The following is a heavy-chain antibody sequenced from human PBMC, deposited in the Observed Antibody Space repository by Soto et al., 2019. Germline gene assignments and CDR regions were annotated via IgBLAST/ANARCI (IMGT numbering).Heavy chain of an antibody. J-gene: IGHJ3*02. CDR1: GYTFTSYG. Sequence: ASVKVSCKASGYTFTSYGISWVRQAPGQGLEWMGWISAYNGNTNYAQKLQGRVTMTTDTSTSTAYRELRSLRSDDTAVYYCARLDDFWSGYDAFDIWGQGTMVTVSS. V-gene: IGHV1-18*01. CDR3: ARLDDFWSGYDAFDI. D-gene: IGHD3-3*01. CDR2: ISAYNGNT.